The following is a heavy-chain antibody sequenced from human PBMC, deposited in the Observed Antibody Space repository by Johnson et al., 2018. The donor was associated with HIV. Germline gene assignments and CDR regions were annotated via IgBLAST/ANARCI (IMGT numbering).Heavy chain of an antibody. CDR2: ISGSGGST. Sequence: VQLVESGGGLVQPGGSLRLSCAASGFTFSSYAMSWVRQAPGKGLEWVSAISGSGGSTGYVDSVKGRFTISRDNSKNTVYLQMISLRAEDMAVYYCARSRWADDAFDGWGQGTMVTVSS. D-gene: IGHD1-26*01. CDR1: GFTFSSYA. J-gene: IGHJ3*01. CDR3: ARSRWADDAFDG. V-gene: IGHV3-23*04.